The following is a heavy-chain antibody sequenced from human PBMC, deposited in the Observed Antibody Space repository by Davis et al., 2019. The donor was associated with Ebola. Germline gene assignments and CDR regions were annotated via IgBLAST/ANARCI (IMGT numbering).Heavy chain of an antibody. Sequence: AASVKVSCKASGYTFTSYDINWVRQATGQGLEWMGWMNPNSGNTGYAQKFQGRITMTRNISISTAYMELSSLRSDDTAVYYCARRVGARSGFDSWGQGSLVTASS. V-gene: IGHV1-8*01. J-gene: IGHJ4*02. CDR1: GYTFTSYD. CDR2: MNPNSGNT. D-gene: IGHD1-26*01. CDR3: ARRVGARSGFDS.